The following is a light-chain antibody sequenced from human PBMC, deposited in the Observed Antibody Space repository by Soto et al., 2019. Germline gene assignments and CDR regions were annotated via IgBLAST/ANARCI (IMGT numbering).Light chain of an antibody. V-gene: IGKV3-15*01. CDR2: GAS. Sequence: EIVMTQSPATLSGSPGERATLSCRASQIVSSDLAWYHQKPGQAPRVLIYGASTRAAGIPARFSGSGSGTEFILTISSLQSEDFAVYYCHEYNTWPWTFGQGTTGDIK. J-gene: IGKJ1*01. CDR3: HEYNTWPWT. CDR1: QIVSSD.